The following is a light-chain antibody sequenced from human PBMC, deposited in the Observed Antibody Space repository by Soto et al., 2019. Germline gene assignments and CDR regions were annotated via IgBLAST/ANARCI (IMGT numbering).Light chain of an antibody. CDR1: GSNIGNNA. J-gene: IGLJ2*01. V-gene: IGLV1-36*01. CDR3: AAWDDNLNGVV. CDR2: YDN. Sequence: QSVLTQPPSVSEAPRQRVTISCSGSGSNIGNNAVNWFQQLPGKAPKLLVYYDNLLPSGVSDRFSGSKSGSSASLAISGLQSEDEADYYCAAWDDNLNGVVFGGGTKVTVL.